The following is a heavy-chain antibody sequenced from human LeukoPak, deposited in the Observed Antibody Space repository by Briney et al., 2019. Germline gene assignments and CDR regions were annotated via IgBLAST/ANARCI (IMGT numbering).Heavy chain of an antibody. CDR3: ARHQGVEMATLVLDY. V-gene: IGHV5-51*01. Sequence: GESLKISCKGSGYSFISYWIGWVRQMPGKGLEWMGVIYPGDSDIRYSPSFQGQVTISADKSISTAYLQWSSLKASDTAMYYCARHQGVEMATLVLDYWGQGTLVAVSS. J-gene: IGHJ4*02. CDR2: IYPGDSDI. CDR1: GYSFISYW. D-gene: IGHD5-24*01.